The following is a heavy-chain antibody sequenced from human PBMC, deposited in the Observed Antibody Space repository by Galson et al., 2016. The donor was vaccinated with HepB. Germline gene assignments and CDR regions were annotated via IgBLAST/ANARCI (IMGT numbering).Heavy chain of an antibody. CDR1: GFTFSHYT. J-gene: IGHJ4*02. V-gene: IGHV3-21*01. Sequence: SLRLSCAASGFTFSHYTMNWVRQPPGKGLEWVSSICSSSNFIHYADSVKGRFTISRDNAKNSLFLPMNSRRAEDTAIYYCAKDSMLDYWGQGILVTVSS. CDR3: AKDSMLDY. CDR2: ICSSSNFI.